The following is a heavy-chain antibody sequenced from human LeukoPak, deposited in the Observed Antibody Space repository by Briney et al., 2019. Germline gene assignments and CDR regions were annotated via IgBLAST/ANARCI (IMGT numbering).Heavy chain of an antibody. J-gene: IGHJ4*02. V-gene: IGHV3-11*01. D-gene: IGHD2-2*01. CDR2: ISSSGSTI. CDR1: GFTFSDYY. CDR3: ARVLLPAAFSY. Sequence: GGSLRLSCAASGFTFSDYYMSWIRQAPGKGLEWVSYISSSGSTIYYADSVKGRFTISRDNAKNSLYPQMNSLRAEDTAVYYCARVLLPAAFSYWGQGTLVTVSS.